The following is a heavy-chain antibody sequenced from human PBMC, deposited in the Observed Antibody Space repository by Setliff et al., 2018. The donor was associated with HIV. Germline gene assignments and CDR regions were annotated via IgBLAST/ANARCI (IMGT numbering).Heavy chain of an antibody. CDR1: GDSISSYY. D-gene: IGHD2-21*01. V-gene: IGHV4-39*01. CDR2: IYFTGDS. J-gene: IGHJ4*02. CDR3: ARQVTVVGYFETAAGSFNY. Sequence: TLSLTCTVSGDSISSYYWSWIRQPPGKGLQWIGSIYFTGDSYYNPSLKSRVTISVDTSKNQFSLKVRSVTAADTAVYYCARQVTVVGYFETAAGSFNYWGPGTLVTVSS.